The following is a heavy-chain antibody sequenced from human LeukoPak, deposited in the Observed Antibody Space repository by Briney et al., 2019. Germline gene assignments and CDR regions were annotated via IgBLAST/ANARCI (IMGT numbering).Heavy chain of an antibody. CDR2: IYYSGST. D-gene: IGHD1-26*01. Sequence: SSETLSLTCTVSGGSISSYYWSWIRQPPGKGLEWIGYIYYSGSTNYNPSHKSRVTISVDTSKNQFSLKLSSVTAADTAVYYCARALKVGATIFDYWGQGTLVTVSS. CDR3: ARALKVGATIFDY. CDR1: GGSISSYY. V-gene: IGHV4-59*01. J-gene: IGHJ4*02.